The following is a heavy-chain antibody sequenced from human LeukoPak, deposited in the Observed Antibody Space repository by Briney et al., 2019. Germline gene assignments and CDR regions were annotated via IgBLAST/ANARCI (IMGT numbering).Heavy chain of an antibody. CDR3: ARLPYRQGQLDY. J-gene: IGHJ4*02. CDR2: IYPGDSNP. D-gene: IGHD1-26*01. CDR1: GYSFTSYW. Sequence: GESLQISCKGSGYSFTSYWIGWVRQLPGKGLEWMGLIYPGDSNPTYSPSFQGQVTISADKSISTAYLQWSSLKASDTAIYYCARLPYRQGQLDYWGQGTLVTVSS. V-gene: IGHV5-51*01.